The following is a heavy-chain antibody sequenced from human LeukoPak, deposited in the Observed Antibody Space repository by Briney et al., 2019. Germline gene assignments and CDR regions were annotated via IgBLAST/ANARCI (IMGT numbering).Heavy chain of an antibody. D-gene: IGHD1-26*01. CDR1: GDSIRSFY. J-gene: IGHJ4*02. CDR3: ARKVGMSSDY. CDR2: MYSYGST. V-gene: IGHV4-59*08. Sequence: SETLSLTCTVSGDSIRSFYWSWIRQPPGKELEWIGFMYSYGSTNYNPSLKSRVTISIDTSKNQFSLKVNSVTAADTAVYYCARKVGMSSDYWGQGSLVTVSS.